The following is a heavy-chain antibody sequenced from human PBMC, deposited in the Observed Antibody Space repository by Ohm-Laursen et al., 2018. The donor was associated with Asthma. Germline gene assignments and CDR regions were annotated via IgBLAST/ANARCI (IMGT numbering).Heavy chain of an antibody. CDR3: ARSGTYSNDWFDP. V-gene: IGHV4-31*03. Sequence: SQTLSLTCTVSGASIGNGGYYWSWIRQHPGKGLEWIAYIYYNGFTNYNPSLKSRVTISVDTSKNQFSLNLNSVSATDTAVYFCARSGTYSNDWFDPWGQGTLVIASS. CDR2: IYYNGFT. CDR1: GASIGNGGYY. D-gene: IGHD1-26*01. J-gene: IGHJ5*02.